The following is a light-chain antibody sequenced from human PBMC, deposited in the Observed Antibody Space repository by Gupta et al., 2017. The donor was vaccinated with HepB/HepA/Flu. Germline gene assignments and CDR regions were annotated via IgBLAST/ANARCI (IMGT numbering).Light chain of an antibody. CDR3: QQQAN. J-gene: IGKJ5*01. Sequence: TVLTQSPGTLSLSPGERATLSCRASRSVSNNLAWYQQRPGQAPRLLIYYASNRATGIPARFSGAKSGTDFTLTIRTLEPEDFAVYYCQQQANFGQGTRLEIK. CDR1: RSVSNN. V-gene: IGKV3-11*01. CDR2: YAS.